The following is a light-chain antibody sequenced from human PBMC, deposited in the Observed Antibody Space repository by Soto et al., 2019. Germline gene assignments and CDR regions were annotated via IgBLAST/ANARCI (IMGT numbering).Light chain of an antibody. CDR3: SSYTSTSSPFV. CDR2: EVS. CDR1: SSDVGGYNY. Sequence: QSVLTQPASVSGSPGQSITISCTGTSSDVGGYNYVSWYQHHPGKAPKLMIYEVSNRPSGVSNRFSGSKSGNTASLTISGLQAEDEAAYYCSSYTSTSSPFVFGTGTKVTVL. J-gene: IGLJ1*01. V-gene: IGLV2-14*01.